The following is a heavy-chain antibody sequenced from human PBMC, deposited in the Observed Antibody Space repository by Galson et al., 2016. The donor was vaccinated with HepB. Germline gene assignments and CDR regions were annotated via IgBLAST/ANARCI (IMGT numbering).Heavy chain of an antibody. CDR1: GFSLNTGLG. CDR3: AHTAPLGLEFSRHHFDY. CDR2: IYWNDDK. V-gene: IGHV2-5*01. Sequence: PALVKPTQTLTLTCTFSGFSLNTGLGVAWLRQPPGKAPEWLALIYWNDDKRYSPFLKSRLTITKDTSKSQVVLTMTNMDPVDTGTYYCAHTAPLGLEFSRHHFDYWGQGTLVTVSS. J-gene: IGHJ4*02. D-gene: IGHD3-16*01.